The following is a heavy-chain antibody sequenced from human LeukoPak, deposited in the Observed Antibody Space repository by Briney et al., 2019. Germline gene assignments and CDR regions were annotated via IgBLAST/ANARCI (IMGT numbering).Heavy chain of an antibody. Sequence: ASETLSLTCTVSGGSISSSSAYWGWIRQPPGKWLEWIGSIYYSKNTYYNPSLKSRVTISADTSKNQFSLTLGSVSATDTAVYYCVSPRGFSYGYFDYWGQGTLVTVSS. CDR1: GGSISSSSAY. D-gene: IGHD5-18*01. CDR2: IYYSKNT. J-gene: IGHJ4*02. CDR3: VSPRGFSYGYFDY. V-gene: IGHV4-39*01.